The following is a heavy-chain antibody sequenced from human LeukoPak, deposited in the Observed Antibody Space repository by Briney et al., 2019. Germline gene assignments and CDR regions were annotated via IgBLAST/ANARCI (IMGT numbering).Heavy chain of an antibody. CDR3: ATVRRLRLGELSSRPYYFDY. D-gene: IGHD3-16*02. J-gene: IGHJ4*02. Sequence: VASVKVSCKVSGYTLTELSMHWVRQAPGKGLEWMGGFDPEDGETIYAQKFQGRVTMTEDTSTDTAYMELSSLRSEDTAVYYCATVRRLRLGELSSRPYYFDYWGQGTLVTVSS. CDR2: FDPEDGET. CDR1: GYTLTELS. V-gene: IGHV1-24*01.